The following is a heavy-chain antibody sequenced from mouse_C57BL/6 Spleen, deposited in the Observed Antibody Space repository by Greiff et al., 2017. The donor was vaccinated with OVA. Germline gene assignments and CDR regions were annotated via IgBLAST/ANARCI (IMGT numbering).Heavy chain of an antibody. V-gene: IGHV1-64*01. CDR2: IHPNSGST. CDR3: ARSPYYSNYVGAMDY. J-gene: IGHJ4*01. CDR1: GYTFTSYW. Sequence: QVQLKQPGAELVKPGASVKLSCKASGYTFTSYWMHWVKQRPGQGLEWIGMIHPNSGSTNYNEKFKSKATLTVDKSSSTAYMQLSSLTSEDSAVYYCARSPYYSNYVGAMDYWGQGTSVTVSS. D-gene: IGHD2-5*01.